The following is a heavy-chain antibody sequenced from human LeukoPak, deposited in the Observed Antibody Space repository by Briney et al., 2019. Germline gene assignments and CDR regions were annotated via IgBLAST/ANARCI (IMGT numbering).Heavy chain of an antibody. Sequence: ASVKVSCKASGYTFTSNSISSVRQAPGQGHELMGWISAYNGNTNYAQKLHGRVTMTTDTSTSTAYMELRSLRSDDAAVYYCAIVGIVGATGIYYYYYYMDVWGKGTTVTVSS. J-gene: IGHJ6*03. D-gene: IGHD1-26*01. CDR3: AIVGIVGATGIYYYYYYMDV. CDR1: GYTFTSNS. V-gene: IGHV1-18*01. CDR2: ISAYNGNT.